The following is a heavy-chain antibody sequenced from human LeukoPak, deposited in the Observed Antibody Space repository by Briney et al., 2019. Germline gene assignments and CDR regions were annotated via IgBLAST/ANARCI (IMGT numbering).Heavy chain of an antibody. CDR3: ARGSDYSWGG. CDR2: VHHTGRT. Sequence: SETLSLTCTVSGGSISSSSYYWCWVRQPPGKGFEWIAEVHHTGRTIYSPSCARRVTISPDTSTNQVSLKLTSVTAADTAVYYCARGSDYSWGGWGQGTLVTVSS. J-gene: IGHJ4*01. CDR1: GGSISSSSYY. D-gene: IGHD3-3*01. V-gene: IGHV4-39*07.